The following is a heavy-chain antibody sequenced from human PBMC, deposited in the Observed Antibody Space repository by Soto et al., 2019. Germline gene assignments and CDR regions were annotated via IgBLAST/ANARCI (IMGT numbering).Heavy chain of an antibody. V-gene: IGHV1-8*02. CDR3: ARMESFGSLNWFDP. J-gene: IGHJ5*02. CDR1: GYTFTNND. Sequence: ASVKVSCKASGYTFTNNDVSWVRQATGQGLEWMGWMNPGSGDTGYAQKFQGRVTMTRDISIATAYMELNSLTSEDTAIYYCARMESFGSLNWFDPWGQGTLVTVSA. D-gene: IGHD5-18*01. CDR2: MNPGSGDT.